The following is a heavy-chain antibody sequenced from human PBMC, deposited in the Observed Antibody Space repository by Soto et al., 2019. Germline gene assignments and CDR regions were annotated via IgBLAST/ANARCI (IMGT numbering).Heavy chain of an antibody. CDR3: ARIRVAARPNYFGY. D-gene: IGHD6-6*01. Sequence: PGGSLRLSCAASGFTFSSYSMNWVRQAPGKGLEWVSSISSSSSYIYYADSVKGRFTISRDNAKNSLYLQMNSLRAEDTAVYYCARIRVAARPNYFGYWGQGTLVTVSS. V-gene: IGHV3-21*01. CDR1: GFTFSSYS. CDR2: ISSSSSYI. J-gene: IGHJ4*02.